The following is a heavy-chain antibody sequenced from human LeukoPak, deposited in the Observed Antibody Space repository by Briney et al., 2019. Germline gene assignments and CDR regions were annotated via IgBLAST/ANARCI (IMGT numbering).Heavy chain of an antibody. V-gene: IGHV1-8*03. CDR3: ARGYKDIVVVPAASYRYYYYCMDV. J-gene: IGHJ6*03. CDR2: MNPNSGNT. D-gene: IGHD2-2*01. CDR1: GYTFTSYD. Sequence: ASVKVSCKASGYTFTSYDINRVRQATGQGLEWMGWMNPNSGNTGYAQKFQGRVTITRNTSISTAYMELSSLRSEDTAVYYCARGYKDIVVVPAASYRYYYYCMDVWGKGTTVTVSS.